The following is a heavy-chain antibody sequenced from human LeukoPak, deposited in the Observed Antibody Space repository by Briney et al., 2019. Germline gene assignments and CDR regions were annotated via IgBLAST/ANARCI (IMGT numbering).Heavy chain of an antibody. J-gene: IGHJ5*02. D-gene: IGHD3-16*01. CDR2: INHSGST. V-gene: IGHV4-34*01. Sequence: RPSETLSLTCAVYGGSFSGYYWSWIRQPPGKGLEWIGEINHSGSTNYNPSLKSRVTISVDTSKNQFSLKLSSVTAADTAVYYCARVFYVRFDPWGQGTLVTVSS. CDR1: GGSFSGYY. CDR3: ARVFYVRFDP.